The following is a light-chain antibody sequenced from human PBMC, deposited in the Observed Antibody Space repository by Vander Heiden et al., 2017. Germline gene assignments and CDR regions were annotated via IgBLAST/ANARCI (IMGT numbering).Light chain of an antibody. Sequence: DIQMTQSPSTLSASVGDRVTITCRASQSISSWLAWYQQKPGKAPKLLIYKASSLESGVPSRFSGSGSGTEFTLTISSLQPDDFATYYCQQYDSSWWTFGQGTKVEI. CDR3: QQYDSSWWT. V-gene: IGKV1-5*03. J-gene: IGKJ1*01. CDR2: KAS. CDR1: QSISSW.